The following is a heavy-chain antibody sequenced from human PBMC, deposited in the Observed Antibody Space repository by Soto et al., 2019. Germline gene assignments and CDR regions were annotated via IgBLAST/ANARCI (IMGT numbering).Heavy chain of an antibody. Sequence: VQLVESGGGLVQPGGSLRVSCAASGFPFSNAWMSWVRQAPGKGLEWGGRIKSRTDGGTTDYAPPVKVRFTISRDEAENALYLDMNSLKSEVTVVYYCTTRTSSWSGMSWVDYYFYLDVWGKGTTVTVS. J-gene: IGHJ6*03. V-gene: IGHV3-15*01. CDR2: IKSRTDGGTT. CDR3: TTRTSSWSGMSWVDYYFYLDV. CDR1: GFPFSNAW. D-gene: IGHD6-13*01.